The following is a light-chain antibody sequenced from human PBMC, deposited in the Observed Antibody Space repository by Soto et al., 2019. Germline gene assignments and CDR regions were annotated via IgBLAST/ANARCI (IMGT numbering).Light chain of an antibody. CDR3: QKYSSSPLT. CDR2: GES. J-gene: IGKJ4*01. V-gene: IGKV3-20*01. CDR1: QGVHSN. Sequence: EIVLTQPPSTLSLSPGERATLSCRASQGVHSNLAWYQQKTGQAPRIVIYGESTRATGIPDRLSGGGSGTDLNLTISRLEPEDFAVYYCQKYSSSPLTCGGGTKVDI.